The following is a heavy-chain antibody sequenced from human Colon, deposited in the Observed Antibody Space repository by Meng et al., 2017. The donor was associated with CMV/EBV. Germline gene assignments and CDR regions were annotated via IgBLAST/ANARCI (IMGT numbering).Heavy chain of an antibody. V-gene: IGHV3-7*01. D-gene: IGHD2-21*01. J-gene: IGHJ6*02. CDR1: GFSFTSYW. CDR3: VRYANSQYGMDV. CDR2: IKEDGTGQ. Sequence: GESLKISCAASGFSFTSYWMHWVHQAPGKGLEWVANIKEDGTGQWYVDSVKGRFTISRDDAKKSVYLQMNSLRAEDTAVYYCVRYANSQYGMDVWGQGTTVTVSS.